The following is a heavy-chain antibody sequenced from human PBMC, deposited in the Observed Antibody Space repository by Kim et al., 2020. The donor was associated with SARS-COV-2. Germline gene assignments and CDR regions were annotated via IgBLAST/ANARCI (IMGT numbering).Heavy chain of an antibody. CDR3: ARENEMATIHFDY. Sequence: GGSLRLSCAASGFTFSSYWMHWVRQAPGKGLVWVSRINSDGSSTTYADSVKGRFTISRDNAKNTLYLQMNSLRAEDTAVYYCARENEMATIHFDYWGQVTLVTVSS. CDR1: GFTFSSYW. D-gene: IGHD5-12*01. V-gene: IGHV3-74*01. J-gene: IGHJ4*02. CDR2: INSDGSST.